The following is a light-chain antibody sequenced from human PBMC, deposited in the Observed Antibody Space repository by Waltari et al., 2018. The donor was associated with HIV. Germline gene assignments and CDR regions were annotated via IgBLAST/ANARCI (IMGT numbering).Light chain of an antibody. CDR3: AAWDDTLSGWV. CDR1: SANIGNT. V-gene: IGLV1-47*01. Sequence: QSVLTQPPSASGTPGQRVTISCSGSSANIGNTVYWYQQLPGAAPKVVIYRDNQRPSGVPDRCSGFRSGTSASLDVSGLRSEDEATYFCAAWDDTLSGWVFGGGTKLTVL. J-gene: IGLJ3*02. CDR2: RDN.